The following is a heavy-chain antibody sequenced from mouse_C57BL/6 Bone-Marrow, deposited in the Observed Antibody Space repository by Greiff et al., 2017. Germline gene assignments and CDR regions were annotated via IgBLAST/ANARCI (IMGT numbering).Heavy chain of an antibody. Sequence: VQLQQSGPVLVKPGASVKMSCKASGYTFTDYYMNWVKQSHGKSLEWIGVINPYNGGTSYNQKFKGKATLTVDKSSSTAYMELNSLTSEDSAVYYCANYYGISWCAYWGQGTLVTVSA. V-gene: IGHV1-19*01. J-gene: IGHJ3*01. D-gene: IGHD2-1*01. CDR3: ANYYGISWCAY. CDR2: INPYNGGT. CDR1: GYTFTDYY.